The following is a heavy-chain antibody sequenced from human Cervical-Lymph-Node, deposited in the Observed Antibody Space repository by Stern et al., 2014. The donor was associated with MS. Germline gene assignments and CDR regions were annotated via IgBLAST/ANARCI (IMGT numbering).Heavy chain of an antibody. J-gene: IGHJ5*02. D-gene: IGHD3-22*01. Sequence: VQLVESGGGVVQPGRSLRLSCAASGFTFSLYDMHWVRPAPGKGLEWVAAISYDGDNKFYSDSVKGRFPISRDSSKSTLYLQLNSLRPEDTAIYYCAKDPRIYDSSGYLDAWGQGTLVTVSS. CDR3: AKDPRIYDSSGYLDA. CDR1: GFTFSLYD. CDR2: ISYDGDNK. V-gene: IGHV3-30*18.